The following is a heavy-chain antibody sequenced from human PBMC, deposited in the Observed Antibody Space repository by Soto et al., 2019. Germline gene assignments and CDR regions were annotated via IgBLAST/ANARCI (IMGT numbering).Heavy chain of an antibody. D-gene: IGHD1-7*01. J-gene: IGHJ4*02. CDR2: ISAYNGNT. CDR3: ARERNYAFDY. CDR1: GYILTSYA. Sequence: GASVKVSCKASGYILTSYAITWVRQAPGQGLEWMGWISAYNGNTNYAQKLQGRVTMTTDTSTSTAYMELRSLRSDDTAVYYCARERNYAFDYWGQGTLVTVSS. V-gene: IGHV1-18*01.